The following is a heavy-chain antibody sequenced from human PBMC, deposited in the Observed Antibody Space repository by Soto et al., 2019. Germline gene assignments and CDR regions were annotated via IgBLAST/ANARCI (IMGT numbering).Heavy chain of an antibody. CDR2: IYYSGST. Sequence: SETLSLTCTVSGGSISSSSYYWGWIRQPPGKGLEWIGSIYYSGSTYYNPSLKSRVTISVDTSKNQFSLKLSSVTAADTAVYYCASEVDEQLVLSYFDYWGQGTLVTVSS. J-gene: IGHJ4*02. V-gene: IGHV4-39*07. D-gene: IGHD6-6*01. CDR3: ASEVDEQLVLSYFDY. CDR1: GGSISSSSYY.